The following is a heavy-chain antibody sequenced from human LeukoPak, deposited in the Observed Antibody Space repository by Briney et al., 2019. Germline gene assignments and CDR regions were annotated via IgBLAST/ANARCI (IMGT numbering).Heavy chain of an antibody. V-gene: IGHV3-30*02. CDR1: GFTFSTYA. CDR3: AKDTTGSYQRAFDY. J-gene: IGHJ4*02. Sequence: GGSLRLSCAASGFTFSTYAMHWVRQAPGKGLEWVASTRYDGNNKYYADSVKGRFTISRDNSKNTLYLQVNSLRAEDTAVYYCAKDTTGSYQRAFDYWGQGTLVTVSS. CDR2: TRYDGNNK. D-gene: IGHD1-1*01.